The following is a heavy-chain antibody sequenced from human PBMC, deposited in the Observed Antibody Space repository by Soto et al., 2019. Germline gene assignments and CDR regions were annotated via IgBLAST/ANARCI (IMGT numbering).Heavy chain of an antibody. V-gene: IGHV3-74*01. J-gene: IGHJ6*02. CDR1: GFTFSSYW. D-gene: IGHD3-22*01. CDR2: INSDGSST. CDR3: ARDRGYDSSGYYRYYYYGMDV. Sequence: EVQLVESGGGLVQPGGSLRLSCAASGFTFSSYWMHWVRQAPGKGLVWVSRINSDGSSTSYADSVKGRFTISRDNAKNTLYLKMNSLRAEDTAVYYCARDRGYDSSGYYRYYYYGMDVWGQGTTVTVSS.